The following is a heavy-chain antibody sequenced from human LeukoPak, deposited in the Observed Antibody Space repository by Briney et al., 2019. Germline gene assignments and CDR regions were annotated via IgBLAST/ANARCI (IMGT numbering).Heavy chain of an antibody. V-gene: IGHV4-59*01. J-gene: IGHJ4*02. D-gene: IGHD3-10*01. CDR2: ICYSGST. Sequence: SETLSLTCTVSGGSISSYYWSWIRQPPGKGLEWIGYICYSGSTNYNPSLKSRVTISVDTSKNQFSLKLSSVTAADTAVYYCARAPGWFGELLLDYWGQGTLVTVSP. CDR3: ARAPGWFGELLLDY. CDR1: GGSISSYY.